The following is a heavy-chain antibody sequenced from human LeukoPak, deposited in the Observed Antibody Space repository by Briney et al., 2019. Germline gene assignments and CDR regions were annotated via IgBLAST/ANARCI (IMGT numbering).Heavy chain of an antibody. J-gene: IGHJ3*02. CDR3: AREVDDAFDI. CDR2: ISSSSYI. Sequence: GGSLRLSCAASGFTFSSYAMSWVRQAPGKGLEWVSSISSSSYIYYADSVKGRFTISRDNAKNSLYLQMNSLRAEDTAVYYCAREVDDAFDIWGRGTMVTVSS. D-gene: IGHD3-9*01. V-gene: IGHV3-21*01. CDR1: GFTFSSYA.